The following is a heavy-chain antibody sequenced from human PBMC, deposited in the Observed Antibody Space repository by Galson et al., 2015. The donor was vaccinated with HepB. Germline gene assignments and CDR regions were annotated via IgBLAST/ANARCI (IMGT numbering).Heavy chain of an antibody. D-gene: IGHD4-11*01. V-gene: IGHV1-69*13. J-gene: IGHJ6*03. CDR3: ARAEEDYSNREGYYYYYMDV. CDR2: IIPIFGTA. Sequence: SVKVSCKASGGTFSSYAISWVRQAPGQGLEWMGGIIPIFGTANHAQKFQGRVTITADESTSTAYMELSSLRSEDTAVYYCARAEEDYSNREGYYYYYMDVWGKGTTVTVSS. CDR1: GGTFSSYA.